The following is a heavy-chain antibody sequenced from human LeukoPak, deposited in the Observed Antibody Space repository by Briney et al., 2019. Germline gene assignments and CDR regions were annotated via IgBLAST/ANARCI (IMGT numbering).Heavy chain of an antibody. D-gene: IGHD6-13*01. CDR1: GGSISSGGYY. V-gene: IGHV4-31*03. Sequence: PSETLSLTCTVSGGSISSGGYYWSWIRQHPGKGLEWIGYIYYSGSTYYNPSLKSRVTISVDTSKNQFSLKLSSVTAADTAVYYCARDYLRGYSSSPDAFDIWGQGTMVTVPS. CDR2: IYYSGST. J-gene: IGHJ3*02. CDR3: ARDYLRGYSSSPDAFDI.